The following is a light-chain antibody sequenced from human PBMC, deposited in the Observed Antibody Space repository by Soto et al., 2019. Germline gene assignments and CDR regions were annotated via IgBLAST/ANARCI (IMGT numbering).Light chain of an antibody. V-gene: IGLV1-40*01. CDR2: GNN. Sequence: QSVLTQPPSVSGAPGQRVTISCTGSSSDIGAGYDVHWYQQRPGTAPKLLIFGNNNRPSGVPDRFSGSKSGASASLAITGLQAEDEAHYYCQSYDNSLNTVLFGGGTKVTVL. CDR1: SSDIGAGYD. CDR3: QSYDNSLNTVL. J-gene: IGLJ2*01.